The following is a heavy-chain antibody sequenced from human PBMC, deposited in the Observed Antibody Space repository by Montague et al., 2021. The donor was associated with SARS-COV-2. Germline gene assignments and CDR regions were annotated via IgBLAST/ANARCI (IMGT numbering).Heavy chain of an antibody. CDR3: ARGHLSVSMIVVVFTSASYYFDY. Sequence: SETLSLTCGVYGGSFGDDHWSWIRQPPGKGLEWIGDIKQSGSNXXXPSXXXRVTISVDTSKNQFSLKLTSVTAADTAVYFCARGHLSVSMIVVVFTSASYYFDYWGQGAQVTVSS. CDR1: GGSFGDDH. J-gene: IGHJ4*02. V-gene: IGHV4-34*01. D-gene: IGHD3-22*01. CDR2: IKQSGSN.